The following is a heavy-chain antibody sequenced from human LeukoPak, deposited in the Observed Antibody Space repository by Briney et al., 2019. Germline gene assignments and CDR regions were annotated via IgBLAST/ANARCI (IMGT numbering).Heavy chain of an antibody. CDR2: IYYSGST. CDR3: ARGNHDFWSGYYNYFDY. Sequence: SETLSLTCTVSGGSISSYYWSWIRQPPGKGLEWIGYIYYSGSTNYNPSLKSRVTISVDTSKNQFSLKLSSVTAADTAVYYCARGNHDFWSGYYNYFDYWGQGTLVTVSS. D-gene: IGHD3-3*01. V-gene: IGHV4-59*01. J-gene: IGHJ4*02. CDR1: GGSISSYY.